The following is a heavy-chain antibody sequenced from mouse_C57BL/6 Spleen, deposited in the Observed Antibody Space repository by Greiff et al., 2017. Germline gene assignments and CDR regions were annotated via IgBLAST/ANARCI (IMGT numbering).Heavy chain of an antibody. D-gene: IGHD4-1*01. CDR1: GFNIKDYY. Sequence: VQLQQSGAELVRPGASVKLSCTASGFNIKDYYMHWVKQRPEQGLEWIGRIDPEDGDTESAPKFQGKATMTADTSSNTAYLQLSSLTSEDTAVYYCTSNWDVGDFDYWGQGTTLTVSS. CDR2: IDPEDGDT. J-gene: IGHJ2*01. V-gene: IGHV14-1*01. CDR3: TSNWDVGDFDY.